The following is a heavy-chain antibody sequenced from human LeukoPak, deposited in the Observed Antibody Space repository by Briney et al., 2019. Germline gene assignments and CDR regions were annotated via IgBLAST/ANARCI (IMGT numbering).Heavy chain of an antibody. CDR2: ITVYSGDT. D-gene: IGHD5-18*01. Sequence: GASVKVSCKASGYTFTGYYMHWVRQAPGQGLEWMGRITVYSGDTHYAQKFQGRVIMTTDTSTSTAYMEVSRLRSDDTAFYYCTRGNSYRTPRWFDPWGQGTLVTVSS. J-gene: IGHJ5*02. V-gene: IGHV1-2*02. CDR3: TRGNSYRTPRWFDP. CDR1: GYTFTGYY.